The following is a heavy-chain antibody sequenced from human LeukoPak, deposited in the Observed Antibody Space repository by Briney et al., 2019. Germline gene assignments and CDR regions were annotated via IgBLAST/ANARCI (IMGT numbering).Heavy chain of an antibody. V-gene: IGHV3-30*18. CDR1: GFTFSSYC. CDR2: ISYDGSNK. Sequence: GGALRLSCAASGFTFSSYCMHWVRQAPGQGLGWVAVISYDGSNKYYADSVKGRFTISRDNSKNTLYLQMNSLRAEDTAVYYCAKESEQWLSIDYWGQGTLVTVSS. J-gene: IGHJ4*02. D-gene: IGHD6-19*01. CDR3: AKESEQWLSIDY.